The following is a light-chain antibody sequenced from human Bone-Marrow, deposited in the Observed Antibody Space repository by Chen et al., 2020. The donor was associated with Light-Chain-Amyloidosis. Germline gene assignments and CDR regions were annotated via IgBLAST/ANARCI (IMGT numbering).Light chain of an antibody. CDR2: RDT. CDR3: QSADSSGTYEVI. CDR1: DLPTKY. Sequence: SYELPQPPSVSVSPGQTARITCSGADLPTKYAYWYQQKPGQAPVLVIHRDTERPSGISERFSGSNSGTTATLTISGVQAEDEADYHCQSADSSGTYEVIFGGGTKLTVL. V-gene: IGLV3-25*03. J-gene: IGLJ2*01.